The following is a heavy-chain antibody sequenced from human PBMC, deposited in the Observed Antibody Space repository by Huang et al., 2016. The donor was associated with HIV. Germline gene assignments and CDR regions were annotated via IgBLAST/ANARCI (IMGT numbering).Heavy chain of an antibody. CDR1: GYTFTSYG. Sequence: QIQLMQSGPELKQPGASVKVSCKASGYTFTSYGITRVRQSPGQGPEWMGWISASSGDTEYAQKFQGRATLTTDTSTNIAYMELRSLRSDDTAKYYCARDPKYHRIGYYRQRRGIDIWGQGTMVIVSS. J-gene: IGHJ3*02. CDR3: ARDPKYHRIGYYRQRRGIDI. V-gene: IGHV1-18*01. CDR2: ISASSGDT. D-gene: IGHD3-22*01.